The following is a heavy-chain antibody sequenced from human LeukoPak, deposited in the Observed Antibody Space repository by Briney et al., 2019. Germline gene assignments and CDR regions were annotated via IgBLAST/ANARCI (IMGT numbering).Heavy chain of an antibody. D-gene: IGHD6-13*01. Sequence: GGSLRLSCEASGFSLTTYAMSWVRQAPGKGLEWVSGISGDGGSTYYTDSVKGRVTISRDNSKNTVYLQMSSLRAEDTAVYYCAKDAWGYTSSPADSWGQGTLVTVFS. V-gene: IGHV3-23*01. CDR3: AKDAWGYTSSPADS. CDR1: GFSLTTYA. CDR2: ISGDGGST. J-gene: IGHJ5*01.